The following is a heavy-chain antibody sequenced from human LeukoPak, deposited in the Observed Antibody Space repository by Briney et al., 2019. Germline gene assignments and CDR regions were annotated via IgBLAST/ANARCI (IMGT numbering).Heavy chain of an antibody. CDR1: GYIFTGYY. V-gene: IGHV1-2*02. CDR3: ARTYYYDSSGYYFKYYFDY. Sequence: GASVKVSCKASGYIFTGYYMHWVRQAPGQGLEWMGWINPNSGGTNYAQKFQGRVTMTRDTSISTAYMELSRLRSDDTAVYYCARTYYYDSSGYYFKYYFDYWGQGTLVTVSS. J-gene: IGHJ4*02. CDR2: INPNSGGT. D-gene: IGHD3-22*01.